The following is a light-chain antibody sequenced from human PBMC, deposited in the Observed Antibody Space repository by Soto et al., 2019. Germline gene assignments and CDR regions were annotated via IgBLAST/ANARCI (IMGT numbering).Light chain of an antibody. Sequence: QSVLTQPSSVSWSPGQSITISCTGTSSDVGGYNYVSWYQQHPGKAPKLMIYDVSDRPSGVSNRFSGSKSGNTASLTISGLQADDEADYYCSSYTSSRTRVFGTGTKVTVL. CDR2: DVS. V-gene: IGLV2-14*01. J-gene: IGLJ1*01. CDR1: SSDVGGYNY. CDR3: SSYTSSRTRV.